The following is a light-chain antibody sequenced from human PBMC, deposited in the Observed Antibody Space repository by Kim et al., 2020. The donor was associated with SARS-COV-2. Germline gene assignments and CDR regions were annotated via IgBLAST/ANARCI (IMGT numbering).Light chain of an antibody. J-gene: IGKJ2*01. CDR3: QQYFNLYT. Sequence: LSVDPGERVTLSCRANQTISTNLAWYQQKSGHVPRLLIHGASTRATGVPARFSGSGSGTEFTLTINGLQSEDFAVYYCQQYFNLYTFGQGTKLEI. CDR1: QTISTN. CDR2: GAS. V-gene: IGKV3D-15*01.